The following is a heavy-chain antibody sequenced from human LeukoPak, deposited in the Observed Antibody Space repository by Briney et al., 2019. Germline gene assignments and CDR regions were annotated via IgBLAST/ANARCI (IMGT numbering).Heavy chain of an antibody. D-gene: IGHD2-2*01. J-gene: IGHJ6*03. CDR1: GFPFCKFW. V-gene: IGHV3-74*01. CDR2: ISADGRTT. Sequence: GGSLRLSCALSGFPFCKFWMNWVPLATGKGLVWVSRISADGRTTDYADSVRGRFSISSDNAKNTVYLQMNSLRAEDTAVYYCAREVGVVPTCMGVYYYYCMDVWGQGTTVTVSS. CDR3: AREVGVVPTCMGVYYYYCMDV.